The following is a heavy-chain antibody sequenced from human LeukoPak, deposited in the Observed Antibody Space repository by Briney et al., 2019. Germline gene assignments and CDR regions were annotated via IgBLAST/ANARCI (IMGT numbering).Heavy chain of an antibody. CDR2: IYHSGTT. D-gene: IGHD2-2*01. CDR3: ARGQLTYCSSTSCYGSTWFDP. CDR1: GYSITSGCY. J-gene: IGHJ5*02. V-gene: IGHV4-38-2*01. Sequence: SETLSLTCAVSGYSITSGCYWGWIRQPPGKGLEWIGSIYHSGTTYYNPSLKSRVSISVDTSKIQFSLRLSSVTAADTAMYYCARGQLTYCSSTSCYGSTWFDPWGQGTLVTVSS.